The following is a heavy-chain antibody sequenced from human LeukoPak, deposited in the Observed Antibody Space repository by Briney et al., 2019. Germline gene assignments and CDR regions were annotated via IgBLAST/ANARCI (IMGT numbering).Heavy chain of an antibody. D-gene: IGHD1-26*01. Sequence: GGSLRLSCAASGFTFSSYNMNWVRQAPGQGLEWVSSITSGSSYIYYADSVKGRFTISRDNAKSSLYLQMNSLRAEDTAVYYCVRQMVGASFDYWGQGTLVTVSS. CDR3: VRQMVGASFDY. V-gene: IGHV3-21*01. J-gene: IGHJ4*02. CDR2: ITSGSSYI. CDR1: GFTFSSYN.